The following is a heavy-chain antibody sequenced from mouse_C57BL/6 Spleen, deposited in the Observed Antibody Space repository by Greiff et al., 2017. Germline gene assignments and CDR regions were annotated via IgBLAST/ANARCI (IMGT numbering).Heavy chain of an antibody. V-gene: IGHV2-6-1*01. J-gene: IGHJ3*01. D-gene: IGHD2-1*01. CDR3: ARHGKGGFAY. Sequence: VMLVESGPGLVAPSQSLSITCTVSGFSLTSYGVHWVRQPPGKGLEWLVVIWSDGSTTYNSALKTRLGISKDNSDSQVFLKMNSIQTDDTAMYYCARHGKGGFAYWGQGTLVTVSA. CDR1: GFSLTSYG. CDR2: IWSDGST.